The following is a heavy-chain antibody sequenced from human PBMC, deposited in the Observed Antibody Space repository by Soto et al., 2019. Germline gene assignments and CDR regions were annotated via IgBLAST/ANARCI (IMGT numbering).Heavy chain of an antibody. CDR3: ARERRGGDSNGGVDY. CDR1: GASLSSGDYY. V-gene: IGHV4-30-4*01. J-gene: IGHJ4*02. Sequence: QVQLQESGQGLVKPSQTLSLTCIVSGASLSSGDYYWSWIRQPPGKGLEWIAFIYYNGNNFYNPSFKRRVTIAIDTPNTPFALTVRSVTAAATAVYYCARERRGGDSNGGVDYWGQGTRVTVSS. D-gene: IGHD2-21*02. CDR2: IYYNGNN.